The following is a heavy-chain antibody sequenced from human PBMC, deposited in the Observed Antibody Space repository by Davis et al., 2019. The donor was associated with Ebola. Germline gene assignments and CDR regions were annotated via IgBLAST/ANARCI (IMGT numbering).Heavy chain of an antibody. J-gene: IGHJ6*03. CDR3: ARIGSYHYYYMDV. Sequence: GESLKISCAASGFPFSSYSMNWVRQAPGKGLEWVSSISSSSSYIYYADSVKGRFTISRDNAKNSLYLQMNSLRAEDTAVYYCARIGSYHYYYMDVWGKGTTVTVSS. CDR2: ISSSSSYI. V-gene: IGHV3-21*01. CDR1: GFPFSSYS. D-gene: IGHD3-10*01.